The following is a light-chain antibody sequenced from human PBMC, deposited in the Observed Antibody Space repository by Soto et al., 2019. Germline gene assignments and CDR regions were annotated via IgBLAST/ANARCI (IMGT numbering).Light chain of an antibody. CDR2: GVT. CDR3: LSYTSSDTYV. J-gene: IGLJ1*01. V-gene: IGLV2-14*01. Sequence: ALTQPASVSGSPGQSITISCTGTSTDVGGYKYVSWYQQHPGKAPKFMIYGVTSRPSGISNRFSGSKSGNTAFLIISGLQAEDEADYYCLSYTSSDTYVFGTGTKVTVL. CDR1: STDVGGYKY.